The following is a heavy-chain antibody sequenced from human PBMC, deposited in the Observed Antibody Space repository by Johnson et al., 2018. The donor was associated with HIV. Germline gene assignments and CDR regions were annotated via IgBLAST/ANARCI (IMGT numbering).Heavy chain of an antibody. CDR2: ISYDGSNK. CDR1: GFTFSSYG. Sequence: QVQLVESGGGVVQPGGSLRLSCVASGFTFSSYGMHWVRQAPGKGLEWVAVISYDGSNKYYADSVKGRFTISRDNSKNTLYLQMNSLRAEDTAVYYCAKDLSGSSLWGQGTMVTVSS. CDR3: AKDLSGSSL. D-gene: IGHD1-26*01. J-gene: IGHJ3*01. V-gene: IGHV3-30*18.